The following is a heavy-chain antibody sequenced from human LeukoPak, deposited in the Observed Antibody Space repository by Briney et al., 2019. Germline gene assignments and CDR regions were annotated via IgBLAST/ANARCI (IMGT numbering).Heavy chain of an antibody. V-gene: IGHV4-59*08. Sequence: SETLSLTCTVSGPSIRSYYWSWIRQPPGKGLEWIGYSYYSGSTNYNPSLRSRVTISVDTSKNQFSLKLSSVTAADTALYYCARLWGTGRIKDVWGQGTTVTVSS. CDR2: SYYSGST. CDR3: ARLWGTGRIKDV. J-gene: IGHJ6*02. D-gene: IGHD1-26*01. CDR1: GPSIRSYY.